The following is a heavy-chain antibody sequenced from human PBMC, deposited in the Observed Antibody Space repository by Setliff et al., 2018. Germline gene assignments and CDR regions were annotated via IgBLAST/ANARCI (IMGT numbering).Heavy chain of an antibody. CDR2: LNNDGTTI. CDR1: GFTFSTYG. D-gene: IGHD6-25*01. J-gene: IGHJ4*02. CDR3: VRDTTSGWMLTN. Sequence: AGGSLRLSCAASGFTFSTYGLNWVRQAPGKGLEWISYLNNDGTTIYYADSVRGRFTISRDNARDSLYLQMNRLRAEDTAVYYCVRDTTSGWMLTNWGQGTLVTVSS. V-gene: IGHV3-48*04.